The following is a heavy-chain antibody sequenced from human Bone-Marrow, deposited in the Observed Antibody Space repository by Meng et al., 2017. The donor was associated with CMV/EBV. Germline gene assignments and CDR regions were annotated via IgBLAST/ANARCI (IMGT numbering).Heavy chain of an antibody. CDR2: IYYSGST. J-gene: IGHJ6*02. D-gene: IGHD3-10*01. Sequence: SDTLSLTCTVSGGSISSSSYYWGWIRQPPGKGLEWIGSIYYSGSTNYNSSLESRVTISVDTSKNQFSLKVSSVTAADTAVYYCARGDEGMNRGVVPVWGQGTTVTVSS. CDR1: GGSISSSSYY. V-gene: IGHV4-39*07. CDR3: ARGDEGMNRGVVPV.